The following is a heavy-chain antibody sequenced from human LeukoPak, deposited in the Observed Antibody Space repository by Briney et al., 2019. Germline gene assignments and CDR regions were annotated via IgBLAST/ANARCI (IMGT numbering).Heavy chain of an antibody. CDR3: AREDGDYYYYYGMDV. CDR1: GFTVSSNY. D-gene: IGHD4-17*01. Sequence: HPGGSLRLSCAASGFTVSSNYMSWVRQAPGKGLEWVSVIYSGGSTYYADSVKGRFTISRDNSKNTLYLQMNSLRAEDTAVYYCAREDGDYYYYYGMDVWGQGTTVTVSS. J-gene: IGHJ6*02. V-gene: IGHV3-53*01. CDR2: IYSGGST.